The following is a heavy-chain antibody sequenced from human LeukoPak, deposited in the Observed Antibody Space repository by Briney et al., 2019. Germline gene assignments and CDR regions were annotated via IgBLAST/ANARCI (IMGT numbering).Heavy chain of an antibody. D-gene: IGHD4-17*01. CDR2: IYYSGST. CDR1: GGSISSGGYY. CDR3: ARAYDYGDSNWFDP. Sequence: PSETLSLTCTVSGGSISSGGYYWSWIRQHPGXXXXXXGYIYYSGSTYYNPSLKGRVTISVDTSKNQFSLKLSSVTAADTAVYYCARAYDYGDSNWFDPWGQGTLVTVSS. V-gene: IGHV4-31*03. J-gene: IGHJ5*02.